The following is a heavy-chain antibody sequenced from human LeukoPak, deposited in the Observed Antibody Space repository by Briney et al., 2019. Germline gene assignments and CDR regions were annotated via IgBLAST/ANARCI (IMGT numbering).Heavy chain of an antibody. D-gene: IGHD4-17*01. CDR2: IYYSGST. V-gene: IGHV4-59*01. J-gene: IGHJ4*02. CDR1: GGSISSYY. Sequence: VKPSETLSLTCTVSGGSISSYYWSWIRQPPGKGLGWIGYIYYSGSTNYNPSLKSRVTISVDTSKNQFSLKLSSVTAADTAVYYCASGLISYGDYGEFDYWGQGTLVTVSS. CDR3: ASGLISYGDYGEFDY.